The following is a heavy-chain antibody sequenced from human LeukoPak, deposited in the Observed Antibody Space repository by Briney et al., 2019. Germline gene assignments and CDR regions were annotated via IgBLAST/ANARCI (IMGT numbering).Heavy chain of an antibody. J-gene: IGHJ6*02. CDR1: GFTFSSYG. V-gene: IGHV3-33*01. CDR3: ARRAGYPVDYYYSGMDV. CDR2: IWYDGSNK. Sequence: GGSLRLSCAASGFTFSSYGMHWVRQAPGKGLEWVAVIWYDGSNKYYADSVKGRFTISRDNSKNTLYLQMNSLRAEDTAVYYCARRAGYPVDYYYSGMDVWGQGTTVTVSS. D-gene: IGHD5-18*01.